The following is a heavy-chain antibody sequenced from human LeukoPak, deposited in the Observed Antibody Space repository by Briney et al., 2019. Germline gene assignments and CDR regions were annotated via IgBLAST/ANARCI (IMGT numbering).Heavy chain of an antibody. J-gene: IGHJ3*02. CDR3: ARGKYSSGNDAFDI. D-gene: IGHD6-19*01. CDR1: GFTFSSYG. V-gene: IGHV3-21*01. CDR2: ISSSSSYI. Sequence: GGSLRLSCAASGFTFSSYGMNWVRQAPGKGLEWVSSISSSSSYIYYAVSVKGRFTISRDNAKNSLYLQMNSLRAEDTAVYYCARGKYSSGNDAFDIWGQGTMVTVSS.